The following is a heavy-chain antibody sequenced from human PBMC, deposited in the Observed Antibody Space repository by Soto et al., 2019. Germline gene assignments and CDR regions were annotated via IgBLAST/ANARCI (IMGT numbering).Heavy chain of an antibody. CDR1: GYTFTTFW. J-gene: IGHJ5*02. D-gene: IGHD2-2*01. Sequence: GESLKISCTGFGYTFTTFWISWVRQMPGKGLEWMGRIDPRDSYVNYSPSFQGHVTISLDKSTSTAYPQWGSLKASDTAMYYCARLFCSTTTCDSWFDPWGQGTLVTVSS. V-gene: IGHV5-10-1*01. CDR3: ARLFCSTTTCDSWFDP. CDR2: IDPRDSYV.